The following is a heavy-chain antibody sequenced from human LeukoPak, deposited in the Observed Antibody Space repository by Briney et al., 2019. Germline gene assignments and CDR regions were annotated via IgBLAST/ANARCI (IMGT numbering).Heavy chain of an antibody. J-gene: IGHJ5*02. CDR3: ARDVGSLGNWNYVNWFDP. Sequence: ASVKVSCKASGYTFTGYYMHWVRQAPGQGLEWMGWINPNSGGTNYAQKFQGRVTMTRDTSISTAYMELSRLRSDDTAVYYCARDVGSLGNWNYVNWFDPWDQGTLVTVSS. D-gene: IGHD1-7*01. CDR2: INPNSGGT. V-gene: IGHV1-2*02. CDR1: GYTFTGYY.